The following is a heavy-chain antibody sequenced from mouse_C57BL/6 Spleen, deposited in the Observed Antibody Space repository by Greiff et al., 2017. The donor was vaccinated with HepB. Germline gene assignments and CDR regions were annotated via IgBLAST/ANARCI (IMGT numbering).Heavy chain of an antibody. CDR2: IRNKANGYTT. Sequence: EVKVVESGGGLVQPGGSLSLSCAASGFTFTDYYMSWVRQPPGKALEWLGFIRNKANGYTTEYSASVKGRFTISRDNSQSILYLQMNALRAEDSATYYCARYDYGSSLFDYWGQGTTLTVSS. J-gene: IGHJ2*01. D-gene: IGHD1-1*01. CDR1: GFTFTDYY. CDR3: ARYDYGSSLFDY. V-gene: IGHV7-3*01.